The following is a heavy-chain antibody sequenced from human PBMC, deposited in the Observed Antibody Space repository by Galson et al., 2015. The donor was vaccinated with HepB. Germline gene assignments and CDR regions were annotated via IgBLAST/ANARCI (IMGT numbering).Heavy chain of an antibody. CDR1: GFTFASYG. V-gene: IGHV1-18*01. CDR2: ISAYNGNT. CDR3: ARDRPLYYYGSGSVYYFDY. D-gene: IGHD3-10*01. J-gene: IGHJ4*02. Sequence: SVKVSCKASGFTFASYGISWVRQAPGQGLEWMGWISAYNGNTNYAQKLQGRVTMTTDTSTSTAYMELRSLRSDDTAVYYCARDRPLYYYGSGSVYYFDYWGQGTLVTVSS.